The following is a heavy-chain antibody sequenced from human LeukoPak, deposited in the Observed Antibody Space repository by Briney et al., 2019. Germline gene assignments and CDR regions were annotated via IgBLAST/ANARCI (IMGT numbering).Heavy chain of an antibody. CDR3: ARDMRAAAANRYYYYGMDV. CDR1: GFTFSSYW. D-gene: IGHD6-13*01. V-gene: IGHV3-7*01. Sequence: PGGSLRLSCAASGFTFSSYWMSWVRQAPGKGLEWVANIKQDGSEKYYVDSVKGRFTISRDNAKNSLYLLMNSLRAEDTAVYYCARDMRAAAANRYYYYGMDVWGQGTTVTVSS. CDR2: IKQDGSEK. J-gene: IGHJ6*02.